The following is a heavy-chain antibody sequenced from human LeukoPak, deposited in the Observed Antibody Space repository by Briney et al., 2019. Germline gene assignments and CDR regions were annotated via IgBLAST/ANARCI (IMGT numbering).Heavy chain of an antibody. CDR1: GFTFNSYW. J-gene: IGHJ4*02. CDR3: ARYQPLYYDSSGYYFD. D-gene: IGHD3-22*01. V-gene: IGHV3-7*01. Sequence: PGGSLRLSCAASGFTFNSYWMSWVRQAPGKGLEWVANIKQDGSEKYYVDSVKGRFTISRDNAKSSLYLQMNSLRAEDTAVYYCARYQPLYYDSSGYYFDWGQGTLVTVSS. CDR2: IKQDGSEK.